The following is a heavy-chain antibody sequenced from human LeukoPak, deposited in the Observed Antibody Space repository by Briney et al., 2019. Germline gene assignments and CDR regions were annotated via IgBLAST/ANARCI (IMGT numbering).Heavy chain of an antibody. V-gene: IGHV3-23*01. CDR2: ISGSGGST. CDR3: AREPDHGYCSSTSCFKYNWFDP. D-gene: IGHD2-2*01. CDR1: GFTFDDYA. Sequence: PGGSLRLSCAASGFTFDDYAMHWVRQAPGKGLEWVSAISGSGGSTYNADSVKGRFTISRDNSKNTLYLQMNSLRSEDTAVYYCAREPDHGYCSSTSCFKYNWFDPWGQGTLVTVSS. J-gene: IGHJ5*02.